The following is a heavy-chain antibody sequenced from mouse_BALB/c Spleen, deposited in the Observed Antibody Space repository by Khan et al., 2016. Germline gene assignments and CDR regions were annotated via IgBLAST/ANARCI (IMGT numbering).Heavy chain of an antibody. D-gene: IGHD3-3*01. CDR2: IDPETGGT. J-gene: IGHJ2*01. V-gene: IGHV1-15*01. Sequence: QVQLKQSGAELVRPGASVTLSCKASGYTFTDYEMHWVKQTPGQGLEWIGSIDPETGGTAYNQKFKGKATLTADKSSSTAYMELRSLTSEDSAVYYCTRGGTSPLFDYWGQGTTLTVSS. CDR1: GYTFTDYE. CDR3: TRGGTSPLFDY.